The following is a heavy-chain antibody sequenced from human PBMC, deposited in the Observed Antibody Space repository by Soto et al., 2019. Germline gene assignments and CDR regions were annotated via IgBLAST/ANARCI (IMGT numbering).Heavy chain of an antibody. CDR1: GGSISSGDYY. CDR2: IYYRGST. V-gene: IGHV4-30-4*01. Sequence: QVQLQESGPGLVKPSQPLSLTCTVSGGSISSGDYYWSWIRQPPGKGLEWIGYIYYRGSTYYNPSLTSRFTIAVDTSKNRFSLKLSSVTAADTAVYYCASANATNYDFPPYFDYWGQGTLVTVSS. CDR3: ASANATNYDFPPYFDY. D-gene: IGHD3-3*01. J-gene: IGHJ4*02.